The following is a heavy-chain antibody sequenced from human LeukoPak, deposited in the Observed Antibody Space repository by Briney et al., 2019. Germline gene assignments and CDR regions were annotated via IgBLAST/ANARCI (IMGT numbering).Heavy chain of an antibody. D-gene: IGHD6-13*01. CDR2: TSSSSSYI. V-gene: IGHV3-21*04. J-gene: IGHJ1*01. Sequence: GGSLRLSCAASGFTFSSYSMNWVRQAPGKGLEWVSSTSSSSSYIYYADSVKGRFTISRDNSKNTLYLQVNSLRAEDTALYYCAKDKGSSRRNANFHHWGQGTLVTVSS. CDR1: GFTFSSYS. CDR3: AKDKGSSRRNANFHH.